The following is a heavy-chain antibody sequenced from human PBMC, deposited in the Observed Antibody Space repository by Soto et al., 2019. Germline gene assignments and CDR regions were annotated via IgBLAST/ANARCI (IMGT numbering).Heavy chain of an antibody. V-gene: IGHV3-33*01. D-gene: IGHD3-10*01. Sequence: QVQLVESGGGVVQPGRSLRLSCAASGFTFSTYGMHWVRQAPGKGLEWVAAIWYDGSNKYYADSVKGRFTISRDNSKNTLYLQMNSLRAEDTAVYYCARGAKEYYSDYWGQGTLVTVSS. CDR3: ARGAKEYYSDY. J-gene: IGHJ4*02. CDR2: IWYDGSNK. CDR1: GFTFSTYG.